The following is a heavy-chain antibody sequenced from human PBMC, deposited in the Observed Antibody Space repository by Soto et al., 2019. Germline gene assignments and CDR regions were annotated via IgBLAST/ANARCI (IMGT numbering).Heavy chain of an antibody. Sequence: GASVKVSCKASGYTFTAFTITWVRQAPGQGLEWLGWITVYSGHTAYAQTFRDRVTLTSDTYATTAYMELRGLRSDDTAVFYCARVSLIRSRDFYHTLDAWGQGTPVTVAS. D-gene: IGHD4-17*01. V-gene: IGHV1-18*01. CDR2: ITVYSGHT. CDR3: ARVSLIRSRDFYHTLDA. J-gene: IGHJ6*02. CDR1: GYTFTAFT.